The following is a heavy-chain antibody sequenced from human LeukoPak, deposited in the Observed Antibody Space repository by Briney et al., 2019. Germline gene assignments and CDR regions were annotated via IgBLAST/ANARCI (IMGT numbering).Heavy chain of an antibody. Sequence: SETPSLTCTVSGGSINAYYWSWVRQSPGKGLEWIGYVHYGGSTNYNPSLKSRVTISVDASKNHFSLRLTSMTAADTAVYYCVNLLQDSSGHYYFDYWGQGTLVSVSS. V-gene: IGHV4-59*01. CDR1: GGSINAYY. CDR3: VNLLQDSSGHYYFDY. CDR2: VHYGGST. J-gene: IGHJ4*02. D-gene: IGHD6-19*01.